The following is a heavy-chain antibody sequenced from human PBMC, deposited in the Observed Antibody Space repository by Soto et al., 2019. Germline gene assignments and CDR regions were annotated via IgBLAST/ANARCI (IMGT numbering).Heavy chain of an antibody. D-gene: IGHD5-12*01. Sequence: ASVKVSCKASGYTFTSYAMHWVRQAPGQRLEWMGWINAGNGNTKYSQKFQGRVTITRDTSASTAYMELSSLRSEDTAVYYCARDAYDVPYYYYCMDVWGKGTTVTVSS. CDR2: INAGNGNT. CDR3: ARDAYDVPYYYYCMDV. CDR1: GYTFTSYA. V-gene: IGHV1-3*01. J-gene: IGHJ6*03.